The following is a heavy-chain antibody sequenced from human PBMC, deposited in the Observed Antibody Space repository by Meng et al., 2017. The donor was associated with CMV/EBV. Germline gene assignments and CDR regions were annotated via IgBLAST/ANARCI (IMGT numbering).Heavy chain of an antibody. J-gene: IGHJ4*02. CDR1: GFTFSSYA. CDR2: ISGSGGST. Sequence: GESLKISCAASGFTFSSYAMSWVRQAPGKGLEWVSAISGSGGSTYYADSVKGRFTISRDNSKNTLYLQMNSLRAEDTAVYYCAKDSQTGTAGDWGQGTLVTVSS. D-gene: IGHD1-7*01. CDR3: AKDSQTGTAGD. V-gene: IGHV3-23*01.